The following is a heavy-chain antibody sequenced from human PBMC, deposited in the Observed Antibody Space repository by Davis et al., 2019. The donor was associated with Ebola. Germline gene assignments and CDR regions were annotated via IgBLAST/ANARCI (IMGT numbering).Heavy chain of an antibody. CDR1: GVTFRSNW. CDR2: INSDGSFT. Sequence: PGGSLRLSCAASGVTFRSNWMQWVRQAPGKGLVWVSRINSDGSFTSYADSVKVRFTISRDNAKSSLYLQMNSLRVEDTALYYCTTPGGQDSGYDVFDIWGQGTMVTVSS. CDR3: TTPGGQDSGYDVFDI. V-gene: IGHV3-74*01. J-gene: IGHJ3*02. D-gene: IGHD5-12*01.